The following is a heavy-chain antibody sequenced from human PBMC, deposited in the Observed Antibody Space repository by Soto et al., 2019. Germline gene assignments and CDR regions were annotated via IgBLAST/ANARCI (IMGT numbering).Heavy chain of an antibody. CDR2: ISAYSGDI. Sequence: ASVKVSCKASDYTFASYGVSWVRQAPGQGLEWMGWISAYSGDIKYAQNFQGRVTLTTDTSTSTAYMEPRSLRSDDTAVYYCARDVDERLTGYYIPFDYWGQGTQVTVSS. CDR1: DYTFASYG. V-gene: IGHV1-18*01. D-gene: IGHD3-9*01. CDR3: ARDVDERLTGYYIPFDY. J-gene: IGHJ4*02.